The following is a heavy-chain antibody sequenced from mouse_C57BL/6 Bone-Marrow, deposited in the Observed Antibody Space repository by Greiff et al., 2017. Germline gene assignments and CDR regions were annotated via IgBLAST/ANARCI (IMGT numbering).Heavy chain of an antibody. CDR2: INPNNGGT. V-gene: IGHV1-18*01. Sequence: EVQLQQSGPELVKPGASVKIPCKASGYTFTDYNMDWVKQSHGKSLEWIGDINPNNGGTIYNQKFKGKATLTVDKSSSTAYMELRSLTSEDTAVYYCGRWGNRGGAMDYWGQGTSVTVSS. CDR3: GRWGNRGGAMDY. CDR1: GYTFTDYN. D-gene: IGHD2-1*01. J-gene: IGHJ4*01.